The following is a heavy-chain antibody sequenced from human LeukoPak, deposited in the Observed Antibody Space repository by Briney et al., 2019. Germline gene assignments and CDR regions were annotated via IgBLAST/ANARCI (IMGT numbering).Heavy chain of an antibody. V-gene: IGHV1-18*01. Sequence: ASVKVSCTASGYTFTSYGISWVRQAPGQGLEWMGWVSAYNGNTNYAQKFQGRVTMTTDTPTSTVYMELRSLRSDDTAVYYCGRHDGGSGWPWLGIDYWGQGTLVTVSS. J-gene: IGHJ4*02. D-gene: IGHD6-25*01. CDR2: VSAYNGNT. CDR3: GRHDGGSGWPWLGIDY. CDR1: GYTFTSYG.